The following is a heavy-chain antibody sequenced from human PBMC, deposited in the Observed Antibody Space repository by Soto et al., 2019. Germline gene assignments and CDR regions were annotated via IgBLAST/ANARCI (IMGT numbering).Heavy chain of an antibody. D-gene: IGHD5-12*01. CDR2: INPNSGGT. CDR3: AREVGYSGNDMGFSAAFDI. Sequence: GPEWMGWINPNSGGTNYAQKFQGWVTMTRDTSISTVNMELSRLRSDDTAVYYCAREVGYSGNDMGFSAAFDIRGQGTMVTVSS. V-gene: IGHV1-2*04. J-gene: IGHJ3*02.